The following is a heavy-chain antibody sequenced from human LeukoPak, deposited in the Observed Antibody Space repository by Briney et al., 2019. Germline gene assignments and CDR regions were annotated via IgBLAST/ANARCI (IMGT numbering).Heavy chain of an antibody. CDR1: GFTFSDHY. Sequence: PGGSLRLSCVASGFTFSDHYMDWVRQAPGKGLEWVGRTRNKPNSYTTEYAASVKGRFTISRDDSKNSLYLQMNSLKTEDTAVYYCARVGVVQGSYYFDYWGQGTLVTVSS. V-gene: IGHV3-72*01. CDR3: ARVGVVQGSYYFDY. D-gene: IGHD2-15*01. J-gene: IGHJ4*02. CDR2: TRNKPNSYTT.